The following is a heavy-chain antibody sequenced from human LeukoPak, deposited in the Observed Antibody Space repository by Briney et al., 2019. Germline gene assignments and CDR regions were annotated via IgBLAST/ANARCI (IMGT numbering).Heavy chain of an antibody. CDR2: ISYDGSNK. CDR1: GFTFSSYA. CDR3: AKAGPHEQNWFDP. Sequence: GGSLRLPCAASGFTFSSYAMHWVRQAPGKGLEWVAVISYDGSNKYYADSVKGRFTISRDNSKNTLYLQMNSLRAEDTAVYYCAKAGPHEQNWFDPWGQGTLVTVSS. J-gene: IGHJ5*02. V-gene: IGHV3-30*01.